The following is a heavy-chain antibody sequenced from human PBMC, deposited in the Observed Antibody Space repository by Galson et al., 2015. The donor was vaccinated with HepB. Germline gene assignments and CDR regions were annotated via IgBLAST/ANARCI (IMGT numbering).Heavy chain of an antibody. D-gene: IGHD5-24*01. CDR2: ISSSSSTI. CDR1: GFTFSSYS. Sequence: SLRLSCAASGFTFSSYSMNWVRQAPGKGLEWVSYISSSSSTIYYADSVKGRFTISRDNAKNSLYLQMNSLRAEDTAVYYCAREAYTRWLQFYFDLWGRGTLVTVSS. J-gene: IGHJ2*01. CDR3: AREAYTRWLQFYFDL. V-gene: IGHV3-48*01.